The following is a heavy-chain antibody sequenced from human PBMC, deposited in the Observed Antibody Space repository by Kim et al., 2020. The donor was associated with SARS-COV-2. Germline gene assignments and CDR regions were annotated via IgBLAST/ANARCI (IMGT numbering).Heavy chain of an antibody. CDR1: GGTFSSYA. V-gene: IGHV1-69*13. J-gene: IGHJ3*02. Sequence: SVKVSCKASGGTFSSYAISWVRQAPGQGLEWMGGIIPIFGTANYAQKFQGRVTITADESTSTAYMELSSLRSEDTAVYYCARSRQWLVLGNAFDIWGQGTMVTVSS. CDR3: ARSRQWLVLGNAFDI. D-gene: IGHD6-19*01. CDR2: IIPIFGTA.